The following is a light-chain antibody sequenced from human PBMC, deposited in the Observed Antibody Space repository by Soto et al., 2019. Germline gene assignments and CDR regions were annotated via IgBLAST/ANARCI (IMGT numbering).Light chain of an antibody. CDR1: QSVSSN. V-gene: IGKV3-15*01. J-gene: IGKJ4*01. CDR3: QQYNNWPLT. Sequence: EIVMTQSPAPLSVSPGERATPSCRASQSVSSNLAWYQQKPGQAPRLLIYGASTRATGIPARFSGSWSGTECTLTISSLQSEDVAVYYCQQYNNWPLTFGGGTKVDIK. CDR2: GAS.